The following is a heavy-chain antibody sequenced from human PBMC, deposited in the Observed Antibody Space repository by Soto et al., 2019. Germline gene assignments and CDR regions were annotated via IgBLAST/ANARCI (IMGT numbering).Heavy chain of an antibody. V-gene: IGHV3-23*01. Sequence: EVQLLESGGGLVQPGGSLRLSCAASGFTFSSYAMRWVRQAPGKGLEWVSAISGSGDSTYYADSVKGRFTISRDNSKNTVYLQMSSLRGEYTAVYYCARRGSGSYYDYWGQGTLVTVSS. D-gene: IGHD1-26*01. CDR1: GFTFSSYA. J-gene: IGHJ4*02. CDR3: ARRGSGSYYDY. CDR2: ISGSGDST.